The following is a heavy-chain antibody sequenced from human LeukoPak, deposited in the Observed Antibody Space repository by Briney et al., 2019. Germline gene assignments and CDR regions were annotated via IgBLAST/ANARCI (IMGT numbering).Heavy chain of an antibody. CDR2: ISWDGGST. D-gene: IGHD3-3*01. J-gene: IGHJ6*03. V-gene: IGHV3-43D*03. CDR3: AKGPIRFLEWLSPGYYYYMDV. CDR1: GFTFDDYA. Sequence: GGSLRLSCAASGFTFDDYAMHWVRQAPGKGLEWVSLISWDGGSTYHADSVKGRFTISRDNSKNSLYLQMNSLRAEDTALYYCAKGPIRFLEWLSPGYYYYMDVWGKGTTVTVSS.